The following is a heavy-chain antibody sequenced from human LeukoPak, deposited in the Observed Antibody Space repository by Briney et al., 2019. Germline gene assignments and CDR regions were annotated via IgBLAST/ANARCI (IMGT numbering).Heavy chain of an antibody. Sequence: SETLSLTCTFSGGSISSYYWSWIRQPAGKGLEWIGRIYASGSTNYNPSLKSRVTMSVDTSKNQFSLKLSSVTATDTAVYYCARGSGLAHYYYYYMDVWGKGTTVTISS. CDR1: GGSISSYY. V-gene: IGHV4-4*07. D-gene: IGHD1-26*01. CDR2: IYASGST. CDR3: ARGSGLAHYYYYYMDV. J-gene: IGHJ6*03.